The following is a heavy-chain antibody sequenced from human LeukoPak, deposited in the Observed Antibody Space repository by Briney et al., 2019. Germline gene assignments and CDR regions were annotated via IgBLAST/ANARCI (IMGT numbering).Heavy chain of an antibody. Sequence: GGSLRLSCAASGFTFSDYYMSWIRQAPGKGLEWVSYISSGGSTIYYADSVKGRFTISRDNAKDSLYLQMNSLRAEDTAVYYCAWENTVTSRFDNWGQGTQVTVSS. CDR1: GFTFSDYY. D-gene: IGHD4-17*01. J-gene: IGHJ4*02. V-gene: IGHV3-11*04. CDR3: AWENTVTSRFDN. CDR2: ISSGGSTI.